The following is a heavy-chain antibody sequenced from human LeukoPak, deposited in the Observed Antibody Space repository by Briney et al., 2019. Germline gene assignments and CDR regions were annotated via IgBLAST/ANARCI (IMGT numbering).Heavy chain of an antibody. D-gene: IGHD5-24*01. V-gene: IGHV3-48*04. CDR2: ISSSSSTI. Sequence: GGSLRLSCAASGFTFSTYTMHWVRQPPGKGLEWVSYISSSSSTIYYADSVKGRFTISRDNAKNSLYLQMNSLRAEDTAVYYCARGKDGYRKSSFDYWGQGTLVTVSS. CDR3: ARGKDGYRKSSFDY. CDR1: GFTFSTYT. J-gene: IGHJ4*02.